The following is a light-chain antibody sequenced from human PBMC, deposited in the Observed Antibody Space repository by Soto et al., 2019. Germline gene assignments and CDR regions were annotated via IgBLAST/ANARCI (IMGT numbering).Light chain of an antibody. CDR3: SLYTSTSTYVV. Sequence: QSVLTQPASVSGSPGQSITISCTGTSSDVGGYKYVSWYQQYPGKAPKLMIYEVTNRPSGVPNRFSGSKSGNTASLTISGLQAEDEADYYCSLYTSTSTYVVFGGGTKVTVL. CDR1: SSDVGGYKY. V-gene: IGLV2-14*01. CDR2: EVT. J-gene: IGLJ2*01.